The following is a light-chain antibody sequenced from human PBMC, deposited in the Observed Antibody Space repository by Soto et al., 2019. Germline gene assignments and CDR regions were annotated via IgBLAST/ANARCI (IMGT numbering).Light chain of an antibody. CDR1: SSNIGNND. CDR3: SAWDDSLGEV. V-gene: IGLV1-47*01. CDR2: KNN. J-gene: IGLJ1*01. Sequence: QSVLTQPPSASGTPGQRGTISCSGSSSNIGNNDVYWYQQFPGTAPKLVVYKNNQRPSGVPDRFSGSKSGTSASLAISGLRSEDEADYYCSAWDDSLGEVFGTGTKLTVL.